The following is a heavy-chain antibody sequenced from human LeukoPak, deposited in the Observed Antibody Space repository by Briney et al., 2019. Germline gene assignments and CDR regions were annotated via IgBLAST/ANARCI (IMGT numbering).Heavy chain of an antibody. CDR1: GFTFSSYG. D-gene: IGHD3-10*01. V-gene: IGHV3-30*03. Sequence: PGGSLRLSCAVSGFTFSSYGMHWVRQAPGKGLEWVAVISYDGSNKYYADSVKGRFTISRDNSKNTLYLQMNSLRAEDTAVYYCARDRSGSYYMGPNAFDIWGQGTMVTVSS. CDR3: ARDRSGSYYMGPNAFDI. CDR2: ISYDGSNK. J-gene: IGHJ3*02.